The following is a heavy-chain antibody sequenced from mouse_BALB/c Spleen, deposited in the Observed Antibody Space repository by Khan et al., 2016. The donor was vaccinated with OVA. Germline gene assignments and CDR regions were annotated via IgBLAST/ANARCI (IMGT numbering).Heavy chain of an antibody. CDR3: ARAYYGNYREAMDY. V-gene: IGHV2-6-7*01. Sequence: VQLQESGPGLVAPSQSLSITCTVSGFSLTGYGVNWVRQPPGKGLAWLAMIWGDGTTDYNSALKSRLSISKDNSKSHVFLKMNSLQTDDTARYYCARAYYGNYREAMDYWGQGTSVTVSS. CDR1: GFSLTGYG. CDR2: IWGDGTT. D-gene: IGHD2-10*01. J-gene: IGHJ4*01.